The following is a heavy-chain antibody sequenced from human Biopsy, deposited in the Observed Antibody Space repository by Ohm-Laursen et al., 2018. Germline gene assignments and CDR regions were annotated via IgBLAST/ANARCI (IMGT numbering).Heavy chain of an antibody. Sequence: TLSLTCIVNGESSSGYFWNWIRQPPGKGLEWIGEINQSGSTKYNPSLKRRATLSADSSNSQFSLKLASVTAADTAVYFCARRVSGSGRVDPWGQGTLVTVSS. CDR1: GESSSGYF. CDR2: INQSGST. CDR3: ARRVSGSGRVDP. V-gene: IGHV4-34*01. J-gene: IGHJ5*02. D-gene: IGHD3-10*01.